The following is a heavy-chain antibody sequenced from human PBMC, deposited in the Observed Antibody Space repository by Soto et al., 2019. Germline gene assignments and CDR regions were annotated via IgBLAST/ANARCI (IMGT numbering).Heavy chain of an antibody. CDR1: AFTFSSNS. CDR3: ARDLIVVVPAAPGYGMDV. CDR2: ITSSSSYI. D-gene: IGHD2-2*01. Sequence: PGESLRLSCAASAFTFSSNSMNWVRQAPEKGLEWVSSITSSSSYIYYANSVKSRFTISRDNAKNSLYLQMNSLRAEDTAVYYCARDLIVVVPAAPGYGMDVWGQGTTVTVSS. V-gene: IGHV3-21*01. J-gene: IGHJ6*02.